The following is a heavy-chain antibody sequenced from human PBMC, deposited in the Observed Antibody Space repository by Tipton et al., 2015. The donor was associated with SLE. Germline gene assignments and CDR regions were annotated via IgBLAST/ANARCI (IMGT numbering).Heavy chain of an antibody. V-gene: IGHV4-59*11. Sequence: TLSLTCTVSGGSIRSHYWSWIRQPPGKGLEWIGYIYYSGSTNYNPSLKSRVTISVDTSKNQFSLKLSSVTAADTAVYYCARDRLLAAASMDVWGQGTTVTVSS. CDR2: IYYSGST. CDR3: ARDRLLAAASMDV. D-gene: IGHD6-13*01. CDR1: GGSIRSHY. J-gene: IGHJ6*02.